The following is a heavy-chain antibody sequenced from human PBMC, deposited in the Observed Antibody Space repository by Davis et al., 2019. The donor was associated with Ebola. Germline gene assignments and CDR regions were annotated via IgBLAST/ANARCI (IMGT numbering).Heavy chain of an antibody. J-gene: IGHJ3*01. Sequence: MPGGSLRLSCAVSGDSISSRNWWSWVRQSPGKGLEWIGDIYHSGTTNYNPSLKSRVTISVDMSKNQFSLRLTSVTAADTAQYYCARRGRAVTFDVWGQGTMITVSS. CDR2: IYHSGTT. CDR3: ARRGRAVTFDV. CDR1: GDSISSRNW. V-gene: IGHV4-4*02.